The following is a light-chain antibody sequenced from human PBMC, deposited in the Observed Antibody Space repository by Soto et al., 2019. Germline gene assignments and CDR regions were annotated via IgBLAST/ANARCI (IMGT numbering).Light chain of an antibody. J-gene: IGLJ1*01. CDR3: AAWDDSLSVYV. CDR1: SSNIGSNY. CDR2: RNN. Sequence: QSVLTQPPSASGTPGQRVTISCSGSSSNIGSNYVYWYQQLPGTAPKLLIYRNNQRPSGVPDRFSGSKSGTSASLAISGLRSEDEADYYCAAWDDSLSVYVFGTGTKLTV. V-gene: IGLV1-47*01.